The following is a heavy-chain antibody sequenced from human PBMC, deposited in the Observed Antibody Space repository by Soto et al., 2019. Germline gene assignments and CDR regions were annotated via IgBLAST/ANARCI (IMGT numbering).Heavy chain of an antibody. J-gene: IGHJ6*02. CDR1: GYTFTRQH. CDR2: IGASGDSDT. D-gene: IGHD3-3*01. V-gene: IGHV5-51*01. CDR3: ARHLSRGGITIFGVVNIYGMDV. Sequence: ASVKVSRKASGYTFTRQHMHWVRQDPGQRLEWTGIIGASGDSDTRYSPSFQGEVTISADKSISTAYLQWSSLMASDTAMYYCARHLSRGGITIFGVVNIYGMDVWGQGTTVNVSS.